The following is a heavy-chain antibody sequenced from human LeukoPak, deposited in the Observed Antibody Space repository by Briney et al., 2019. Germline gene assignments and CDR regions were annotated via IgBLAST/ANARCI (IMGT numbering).Heavy chain of an antibody. Sequence: PGGSLRLSCAASGFTFSTYWTTWVRQAPGKGLEWVANIKRDGSETYYVDSVKGRFTISRDNAKNSLSLQMNSLRAEDTAVYYCARHSGTYYDYWGQGTLVTVSS. CDR1: GFTFSTYW. J-gene: IGHJ4*02. CDR3: ARHSGTYYDY. V-gene: IGHV3-7*01. CDR2: IKRDGSET. D-gene: IGHD1-26*01.